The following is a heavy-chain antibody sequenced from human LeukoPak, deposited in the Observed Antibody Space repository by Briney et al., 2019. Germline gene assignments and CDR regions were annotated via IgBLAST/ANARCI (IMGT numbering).Heavy chain of an antibody. CDR2: IYYSGST. CDR1: GGSISSYY. D-gene: IGHD6-19*01. J-gene: IGHJ6*02. V-gene: IGHV4-59*01. Sequence: SETLSLTCTVSGGSISSYYWSWIRQPPGKGREWIGYIYYSGSTNYNPSLNSRVTISVDTSKHQFSLKLSSVTAADTAVYYCARDLAGYSSGWYGYYYGMDVWGQGTTVTVSS. CDR3: ARDLAGYSSGWYGYYYGMDV.